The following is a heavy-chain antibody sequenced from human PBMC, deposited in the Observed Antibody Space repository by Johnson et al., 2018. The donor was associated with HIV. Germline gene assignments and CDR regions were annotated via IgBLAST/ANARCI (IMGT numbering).Heavy chain of an antibody. CDR1: GFTFSSYA. CDR2: ISYDGSNK. Sequence: QVQLVESGGGVVQPGRSLRLSCAASGFTFSSYAMHWVRQAPGKGLKWVAVISYDGSNKYYADSVKGRFTISRDNSKNTLYLQMNSLRAEDTAVYYCAKETGTHSAFEIWGQGTVVTVSS. J-gene: IGHJ3*02. CDR3: AKETGTHSAFEI. D-gene: IGHD3-10*01. V-gene: IGHV3-30*04.